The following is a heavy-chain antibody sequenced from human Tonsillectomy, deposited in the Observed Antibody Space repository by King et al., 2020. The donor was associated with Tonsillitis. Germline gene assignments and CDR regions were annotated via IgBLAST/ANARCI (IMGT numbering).Heavy chain of an antibody. Sequence: QLQESGPGLVKPSETLSLTCTVSGGSISSSSYYWGWIRQPPGKGLEWIGSIYYSGSTYYNPSLKSRVTISVDTSKNQFSLKLSSVTAADTALYYCARRHSNFSRDYFDYWGKGTLVTVSS. J-gene: IGHJ4*02. CDR1: GGSISSSSYY. D-gene: IGHD4-11*01. CDR3: ARRHSNFSRDYFDY. CDR2: IYYSGST. V-gene: IGHV4-39*01.